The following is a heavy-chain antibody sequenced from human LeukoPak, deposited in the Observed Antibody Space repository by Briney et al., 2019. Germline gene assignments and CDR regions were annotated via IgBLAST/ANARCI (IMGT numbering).Heavy chain of an antibody. CDR3: AREGSYGSAFDY. V-gene: IGHV4-31*03. Sequence: SQTLSLTCTVSGGSISSGGYYWSWIRQHPGKGLEWIGYIYYSGSTYYNPSLKSRVTISVDTSKNQFSLKLSSVTAADTAVYYCAREGSYGSAFDYWGQGTLVTVSS. J-gene: IGHJ4*02. D-gene: IGHD3-10*01. CDR2: IYYSGST. CDR1: GGSISSGGYY.